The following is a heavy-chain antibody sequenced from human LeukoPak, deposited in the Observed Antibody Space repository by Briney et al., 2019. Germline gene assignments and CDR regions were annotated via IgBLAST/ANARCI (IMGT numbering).Heavy chain of an antibody. CDR3: AGVSGYSSAPFDY. CDR1: GFTFSSYS. D-gene: IGHD6-19*01. Sequence: GGSLRLSCAASGFTFSSYSMNWVRQAPGQGLERVSSISSSSSYIYYADSVKGRFTISSDNAKNSQYLQMNSLRAEDTAVYYCAGVSGYSSAPFDYWGQGTLVTVSS. J-gene: IGHJ4*02. V-gene: IGHV3-21*01. CDR2: ISSSSSYI.